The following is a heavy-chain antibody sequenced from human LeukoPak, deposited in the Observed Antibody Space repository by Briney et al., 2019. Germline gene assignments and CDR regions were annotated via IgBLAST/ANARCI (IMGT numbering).Heavy chain of an antibody. CDR1: GFTFSSYA. Sequence: PGGSLRLSCAVSGFTFSSYAVHWVRQAPGKGLEWMAVMSSDGRNKYYADSVKGRFTISRDNAKNTLYLQMNTLRAEDTAVYYCAIRRGYTYGDDYWGQGTLVTVSS. D-gene: IGHD5-18*01. CDR3: AIRRGYTYGDDY. CDR2: MSSDGRNK. V-gene: IGHV3-30*14. J-gene: IGHJ4*02.